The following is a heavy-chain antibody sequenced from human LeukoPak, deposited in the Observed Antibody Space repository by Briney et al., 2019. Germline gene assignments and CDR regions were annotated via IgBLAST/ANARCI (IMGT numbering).Heavy chain of an antibody. CDR3: AYHDYSNYGGNWFDP. V-gene: IGHV1-69*04. J-gene: IGHJ5*02. D-gene: IGHD4-11*01. Sequence: SVKVSCKASGGTFSSYAISRVRQAAGQGLGWMGRIIPILGIANYAHKFQGRATITADKSTSTAYMELSSLRSEDTAVYYCAYHDYSNYGGNWFDPWGQGTLVTVSS. CDR2: IIPILGIA. CDR1: GGTFSSYA.